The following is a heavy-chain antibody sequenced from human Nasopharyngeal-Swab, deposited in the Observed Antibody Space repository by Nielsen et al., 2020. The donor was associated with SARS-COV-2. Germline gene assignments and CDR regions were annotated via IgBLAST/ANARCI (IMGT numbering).Heavy chain of an antibody. V-gene: IGHV3-74*01. CDR3: ASPAGRTKDFDY. J-gene: IGHJ4*02. CDR1: GFTFSNYW. D-gene: IGHD1/OR15-1a*01. Sequence: GGSLRLSCAASGFTFSNYWMHRVRQAPGKGLVWVSRINSDGSNTNYADSVKGRFTISRDNAKNTLYLQMNSLRAEDTAVYYCASPAGRTKDFDYWGQGTLVTVSS. CDR2: INSDGSNT.